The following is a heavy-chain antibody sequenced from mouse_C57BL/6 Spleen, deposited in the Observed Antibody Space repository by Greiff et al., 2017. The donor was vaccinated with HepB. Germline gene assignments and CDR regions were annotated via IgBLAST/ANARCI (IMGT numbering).Heavy chain of an antibody. CDR2: IDPSDSET. D-gene: IGHD1-1*01. J-gene: IGHJ4*01. CDR3: ARSLRWEAMDY. CDR1: GYTFTSYW. Sequence: QVQLQQPGAELVRPGSSVKLSCKASGYTFTSYWMHWVKQRPIQGLEWIGNIDPSDSETHYNQKFKDKATVTVDKSSSTAYMQLSSLTSEDAAVYYCARSLRWEAMDYWGQGTSVTVSS. V-gene: IGHV1-52*01.